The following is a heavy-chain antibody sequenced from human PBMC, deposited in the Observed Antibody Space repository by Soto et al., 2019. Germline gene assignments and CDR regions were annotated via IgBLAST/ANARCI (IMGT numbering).Heavy chain of an antibody. CDR1: GFTFSSYA. D-gene: IGHD3-16*01. V-gene: IGHV3-23*01. CDR3: AKLSAFVGGYFDY. CDR2: ISGSGGST. Sequence: EVQLLESGGGLVQPGGSLRLSCAASGFTFSSYAMSWVRQATGKGLEWVSAISGSGGSTYYADSVKGRFTISRDNSKNTLYLQMNSLRAEDTAVYYCAKLSAFVGGYFDYWGQGTLVTVSS. J-gene: IGHJ4*02.